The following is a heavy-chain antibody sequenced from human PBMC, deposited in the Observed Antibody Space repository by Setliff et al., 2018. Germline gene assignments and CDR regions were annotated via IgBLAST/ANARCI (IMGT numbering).Heavy chain of an antibody. CDR2: FHTGGAT. Sequence: PSETLSLTCSVSGGSISSGGFYWSWIRQSAGRGLEWIGHFHTGGATDYNPSLKSRLTISLDTSKNQFSLTLSSVTAADTAVYYCARMSGFLYMDVWGKGTTVTVSS. J-gene: IGHJ6*03. CDR1: GGSISSGGFY. V-gene: IGHV4-61*09. D-gene: IGHD3-3*01. CDR3: ARMSGFLYMDV.